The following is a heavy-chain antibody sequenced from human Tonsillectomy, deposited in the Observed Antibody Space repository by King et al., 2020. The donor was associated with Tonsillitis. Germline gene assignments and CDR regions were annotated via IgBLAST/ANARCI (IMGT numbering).Heavy chain of an antibody. CDR2: IKQDGSEK. V-gene: IGHV3-7*03. Sequence: QLVQSGGGLVQPGGSLRLSCAASGFTFSSYWMSWVRQAPGKGLEWVANIKQDGSEKYYVDSVKGRFTISRDNAKNSLYLQMNSLRAEDTAVNYCARDEAGIFFTPAFDYWGQGTLVTVSS. D-gene: IGHD6-19*01. J-gene: IGHJ4*02. CDR3: ARDEAGIFFTPAFDY. CDR1: GFTFSSYW.